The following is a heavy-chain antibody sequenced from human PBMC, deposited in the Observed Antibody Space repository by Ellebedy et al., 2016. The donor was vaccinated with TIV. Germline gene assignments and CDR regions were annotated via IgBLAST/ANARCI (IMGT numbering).Heavy chain of an antibody. CDR1: GFRFSDYG. D-gene: IGHD5-12*01. CDR2: FSSDGRTT. J-gene: IGHJ4*02. CDR3: ARAVARYFDY. Sequence: GESLKISCAASGFRFSDYGMHWVRQAPGKGLEWVALFSSDGRTTYYADSVKGRFTISRDNSMNTLSLEMSSLRPEDTAVYYCARAVARYFDYWGQGTLVTVSS. V-gene: IGHV3-30*03.